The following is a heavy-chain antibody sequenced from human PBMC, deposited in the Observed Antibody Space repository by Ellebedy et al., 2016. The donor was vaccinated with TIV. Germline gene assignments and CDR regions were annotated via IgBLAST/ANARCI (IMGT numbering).Heavy chain of an antibody. J-gene: IGHJ3*02. D-gene: IGHD4-11*01. CDR2: ISPSGDAT. CDR3: AKTFTATRVSAFDI. V-gene: IGHV3-23*01. CDR1: GFTFNNYA. Sequence: GESLKISCAASGFTFNNYAMSWVRQAPGRGLEWVSVISPSGDATTDAGSVKGRFIISRDNSKNMLYLQMNSLRAEDTAVYYCAKTFTATRVSAFDIWGHGTMVTVSS.